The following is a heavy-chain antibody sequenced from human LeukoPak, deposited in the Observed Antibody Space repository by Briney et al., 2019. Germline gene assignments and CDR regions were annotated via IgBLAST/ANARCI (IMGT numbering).Heavy chain of an antibody. J-gene: IGHJ4*02. Sequence: ASVKVSCKASGYTFTSYGISWVRQAPGQGLEWMGGIIPIFGTANYAQKFQGRVTITADESTSTAYMELSSLRSEDTAVYYCARENYYDSSGYDYWGQGTLVTVSS. V-gene: IGHV1-69*13. CDR2: IIPIFGTA. CDR1: GYTFTSYG. D-gene: IGHD3-22*01. CDR3: ARENYYDSSGYDY.